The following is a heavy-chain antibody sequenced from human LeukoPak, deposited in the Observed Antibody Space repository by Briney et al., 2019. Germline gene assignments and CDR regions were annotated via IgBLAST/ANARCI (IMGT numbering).Heavy chain of an antibody. D-gene: IGHD6-13*01. V-gene: IGHV4-38-2*02. CDR3: ARGYSSSWYFNWFDP. J-gene: IGHJ5*02. CDR1: GYPISSGYF. Sequence: PSETLSLTCSVSGYPISSGYFWGWIRQPPGQGLEWIGTIYHSGSTYCNPSLKSRVTISVDTSKNQFSLKLSSVTAADTAVYYCARGYSSSWYFNWFDPWGQGTLVTVSS. CDR2: IYHSGST.